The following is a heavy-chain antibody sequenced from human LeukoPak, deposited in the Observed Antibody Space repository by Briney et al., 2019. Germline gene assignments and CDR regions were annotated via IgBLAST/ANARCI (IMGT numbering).Heavy chain of an antibody. V-gene: IGHV3-30-3*01. CDR3: ARAASGYYSGFDY. D-gene: IGHD5-12*01. CDR2: LSYDGSIK. J-gene: IGHJ4*02. Sequence: GGSLRLSCAASGFTFSSYAMHWVRQAPGKGLEWVSILSYDGSIKFYGDSVKGRFTISRDNSKNTLFLQMDSLRPEDTAVYYCARAASGYYSGFDYWGQGTLVTVSS. CDR1: GFTFSSYA.